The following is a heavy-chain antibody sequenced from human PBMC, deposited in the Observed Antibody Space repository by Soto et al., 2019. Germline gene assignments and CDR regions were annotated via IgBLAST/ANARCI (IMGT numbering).Heavy chain of an antibody. CDR2: ISYDGSNK. D-gene: IGHD3-10*01. Sequence: ESGGGVVQPGRSLRLSCAASGFTFSSYGMHWVRQAPGKGLEWVAVISYDGSNKYYADSVKGRFTISRDNSKNTLYLQMNSLRAKDTAVYYCAKNYGAGSSHLTYWGQGTLVTVSS. CDR3: AKNYGAGSSHLTY. CDR1: GFTFSSYG. J-gene: IGHJ4*02. V-gene: IGHV3-30*18.